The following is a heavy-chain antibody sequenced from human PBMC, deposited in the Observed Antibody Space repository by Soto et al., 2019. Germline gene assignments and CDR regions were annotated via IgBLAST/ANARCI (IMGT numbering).Heavy chain of an antibody. CDR1: GVSISSYY. J-gene: IGHJ4*02. CDR3: ARVNRRAFDY. Sequence: PSETLSLTCTVSGVSISSYYWSWIRQPPGKGLEWIGSIFYTENTDYNPSLKSRVTISIDTSKKQFSLNLRSVTAADTAIYYCARVNRRAFDYWGQGTLVTVSS. CDR2: IFYTENT. V-gene: IGHV4-59*01.